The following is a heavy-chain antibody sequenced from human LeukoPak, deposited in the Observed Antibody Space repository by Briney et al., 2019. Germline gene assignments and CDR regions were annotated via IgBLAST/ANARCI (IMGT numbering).Heavy chain of an antibody. CDR1: GGSISSYY. Sequence: LETLSLTCTVSGGSISSYYWSWIRQPPGKGLEWIGYIYYSGGTNYNPSLKSRVSISVDTSKNQFPLKLSSVTAADTAVYYCARDVVVVPAAILRSAIWYFDLWGRGTLATDSS. V-gene: IGHV4-59*01. CDR3: ARDVVVVPAAILRSAIWYFDL. J-gene: IGHJ2*01. CDR2: IYYSGGT. D-gene: IGHD2-2*01.